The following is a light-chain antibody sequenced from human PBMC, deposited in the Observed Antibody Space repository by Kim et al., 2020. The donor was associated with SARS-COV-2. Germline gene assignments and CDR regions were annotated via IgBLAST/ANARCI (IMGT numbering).Light chain of an antibody. CDR3: AAWDDSLNGWV. V-gene: IGLV1-44*01. CDR2: SNN. CDR1: SSNIGSNT. Sequence: ELTQPPSASGTPGQRVTISCSGSSSNIGSNTVNWYQQLPGTAPKLLIYSNNQRPSGVPDRFSGSKSGTSASLAISGLQSEDEADYYSAAWDDSLNGWVFGGGTQLTVL. J-gene: IGLJ3*02.